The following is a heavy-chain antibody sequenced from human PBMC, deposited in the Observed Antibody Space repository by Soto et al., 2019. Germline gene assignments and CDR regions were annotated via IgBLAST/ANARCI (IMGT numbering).Heavy chain of an antibody. J-gene: IGHJ4*02. V-gene: IGHV1-24*01. CDR1: GYTLTELS. D-gene: IGHD3-16*02. Sequence: ASVKVSCKVSGYTLTELSMHWVRQAPGKGLEWMGGFDPEDGETIYAQKFQGRVTMTEDTSTDTAYMELSSLRSEDTAVYYCATDFMITFGGVIDRDDYWGQGTLVTVSS. CDR3: ATDFMITFGGVIDRDDY. CDR2: FDPEDGET.